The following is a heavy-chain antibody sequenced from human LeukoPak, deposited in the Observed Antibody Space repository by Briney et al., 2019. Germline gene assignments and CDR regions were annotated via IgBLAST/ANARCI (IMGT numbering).Heavy chain of an antibody. CDR1: GFTFSSYA. CDR3: AKAQPGSSPFEY. Sequence: PGGSLRLSCAASGFTFSSYAMGWVRQAPGKGPEWVSLINNNGGSTYYADSVKGRFTISRDNSKNTLYLQMNSLRAEDTAIYYCAKAQPGSSPFEYWGQGTLVTVSS. CDR2: INNNGGST. V-gene: IGHV3-23*01. D-gene: IGHD3-10*01. J-gene: IGHJ4*02.